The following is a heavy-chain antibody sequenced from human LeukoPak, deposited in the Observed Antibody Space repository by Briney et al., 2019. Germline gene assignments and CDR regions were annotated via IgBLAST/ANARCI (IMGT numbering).Heavy chain of an antibody. Sequence: PGGSLRLSCAASGFTFSSYWMHWVRQAPGKGLVWVSRINSDGSSTSYADSVKGRFTISRDNAKNTLYLQMNNLRAEDTAVDYCSSGNSHAFDIWGQGTMVTVSS. CDR3: SSGNSHAFDI. D-gene: IGHD4-23*01. V-gene: IGHV3-74*01. CDR2: INSDGSST. J-gene: IGHJ3*02. CDR1: GFTFSSYW.